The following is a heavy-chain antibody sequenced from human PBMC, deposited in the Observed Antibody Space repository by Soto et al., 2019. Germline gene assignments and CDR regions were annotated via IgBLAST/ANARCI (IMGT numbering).Heavy chain of an antibody. CDR2: ISYDGSNK. J-gene: IGHJ6*02. Sequence: QVQLVESGGGVVQPGRSLRLSCAASGFTFSSYGMHWVRQAPGKGLEWVAGISYDGSNKYYADSVKGRFTISRDNSKNKLYLQMNSLRAEDTGVYYCAKDDRRWAHLATRYYGMDVWGQGTTVTVSS. V-gene: IGHV3-30*18. D-gene: IGHD1-26*01. CDR1: GFTFSSYG. CDR3: AKDDRRWAHLATRYYGMDV.